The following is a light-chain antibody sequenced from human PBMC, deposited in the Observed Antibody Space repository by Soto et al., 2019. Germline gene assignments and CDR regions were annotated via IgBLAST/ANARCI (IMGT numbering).Light chain of an antibody. J-gene: IGKJ5*01. CDR2: TAS. CDR3: QQYSSYPRT. V-gene: IGKV1D-16*01. CDR1: QGISTF. Sequence: DIQLTQSPSSLSASVGDRVTISCRASQGISTFLAGYQQKPGKAPKSLIKTASTLQSGVPSRFSGSGSDTDFILTISSLQPEDFATYYCQQYSSYPRTFGQGTRLDLK.